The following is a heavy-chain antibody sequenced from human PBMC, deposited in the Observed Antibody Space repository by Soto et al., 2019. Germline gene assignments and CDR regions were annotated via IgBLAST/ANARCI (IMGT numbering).Heavy chain of an antibody. CDR1: EFNFSSYS. CDR3: AREFFFYNSTRDVCYSGCFDP. V-gene: IGHV3-21*01. J-gene: IGHJ5*02. CDR2: ISSSSSYI. Sequence: VPQRISYTASEFNFSSYSVNWIIQTQGKGLEWVSSISSSSSYIYYAHSVKGRFTISRDNAKNSLYLQMNSLRAEDTAVYYCAREFFFYNSTRDVCYSGCFDPRGQGTLVTL. D-gene: IGHD2-15*01.